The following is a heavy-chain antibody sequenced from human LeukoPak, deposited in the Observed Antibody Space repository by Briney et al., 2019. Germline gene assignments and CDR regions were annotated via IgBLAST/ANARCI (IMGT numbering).Heavy chain of an antibody. V-gene: IGHV3-53*01. CDR2: IYSGGST. CDR1: GFTFSRHA. CDR3: ARSRGYSGYDGLDYYYYYMDV. D-gene: IGHD5-12*01. Sequence: GGSLRLSCAASGFTFSRHAMSWDRQAPGKGLEWVSVIYSGGSTYYADSVKGRFTISRDNSKNTLYLQMNSLRAEDTAVYYCARSRGYSGYDGLDYYYYYMDVWGKGTTVTVSS. J-gene: IGHJ6*03.